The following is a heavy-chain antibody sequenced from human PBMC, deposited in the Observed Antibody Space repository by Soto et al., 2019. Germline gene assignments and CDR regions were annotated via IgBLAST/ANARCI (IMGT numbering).Heavy chain of an antibody. CDR1: GYTFTTYG. Sequence: QVQLMQSGAEVKRPGASVKVSCKASGYTFTTYGISWVRQAPGQGLEWMGWISAYNGNTNYAQKLQGRVTMTTDTSTSTAYMELRSLRSDDTAVYYCARDRYCLSTSCYGGHNWFAPWGQGTLVTVSS. J-gene: IGHJ5*02. CDR2: ISAYNGNT. CDR3: ARDRYCLSTSCYGGHNWFAP. D-gene: IGHD2-2*01. V-gene: IGHV1-18*01.